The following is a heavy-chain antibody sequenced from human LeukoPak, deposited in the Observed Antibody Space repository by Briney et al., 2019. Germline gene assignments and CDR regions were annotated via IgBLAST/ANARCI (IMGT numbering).Heavy chain of an antibody. J-gene: IGHJ5*02. V-gene: IGHV3-43*02. CDR3: AKDRLGPLFWSGYYTT. CDR2: ISGDGGST. CDR1: GFTFDDYA. Sequence: PGGSLRLSCAASGFTFDDYAMHWVRQAPGKGLEWVSLISGDGGSTYYADSVKGRFTISRDNSKNSLYLQMNSLRTEDTALYYCAKDRLGPLFWSGYYTTSGQGTLVTVSS. D-gene: IGHD3-3*01.